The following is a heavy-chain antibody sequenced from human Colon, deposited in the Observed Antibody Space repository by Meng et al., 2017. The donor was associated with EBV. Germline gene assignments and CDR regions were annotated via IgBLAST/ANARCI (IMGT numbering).Heavy chain of an antibody. Sequence: VQLEASGPCLVNPSQTLSPTCTASGGSVSSGGYYWTWIRQHPGKGLEWFGHIYYSGSTFYNPSLKRRVIISIDTSKNQFSLNLRSVTAADTAVYYCARVSSGWDYFDYWGQGTLVTVSS. D-gene: IGHD6-19*01. CDR1: GGSVSSGGYY. CDR2: IYYSGST. J-gene: IGHJ4*02. CDR3: ARVSSGWDYFDY. V-gene: IGHV4-31*03.